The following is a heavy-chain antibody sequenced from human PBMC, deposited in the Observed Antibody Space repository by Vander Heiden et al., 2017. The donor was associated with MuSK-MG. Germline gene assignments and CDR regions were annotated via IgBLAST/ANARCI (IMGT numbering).Heavy chain of an antibody. J-gene: IGHJ6*02. D-gene: IGHD3-10*01. Sequence: QVQLVESGGGVVQPGSTLRLSCAASGFHFSSYAIHWVRQAPGKGLEWVAVISYDGSNKYYADSVKGRFTISRDNSKNTLYLQMNSLRAEDTAVYYCARGLWFGELSSGYYYGMDVWGQGTTVTVSS. CDR2: ISYDGSNK. V-gene: IGHV3-30*04. CDR1: GFHFSSYA. CDR3: ARGLWFGELSSGYYYGMDV.